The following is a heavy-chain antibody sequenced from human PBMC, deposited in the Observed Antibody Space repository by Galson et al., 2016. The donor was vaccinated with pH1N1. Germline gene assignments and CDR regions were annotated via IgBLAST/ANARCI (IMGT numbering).Heavy chain of an antibody. CDR2: ISYDGRKK. CDR1: GFTFGSYA. CDR3: ARPSSSWVPVAGFFSY. J-gene: IGHJ4*02. V-gene: IGHV3-30*04. Sequence: SLRLSCAASGFTFGSYAMHWVRQAPGKGLEWVAVISYDGRKKFHGDSVKGRFTISRDNSKNTLYLQMNRLTAEDTAVYYCARPSSSWVPVAGFFSYWGQGTLVTVSS. D-gene: IGHD6-19*01.